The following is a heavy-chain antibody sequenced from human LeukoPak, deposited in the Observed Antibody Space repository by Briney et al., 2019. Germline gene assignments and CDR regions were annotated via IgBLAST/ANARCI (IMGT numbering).Heavy chain of an antibody. CDR2: ISWDGANS. J-gene: IGHJ6*04. CDR1: GFTFDDYT. CDR3: ARGFPSSVAGALVV. D-gene: IGHD6-25*01. Sequence: GGSLRLSCAASGFTFDDYTIHWFRQAPGKGLEWVSLISWDGANSYYADSVKGRFTVSRDNSRDSIYLQMNTLTIDDSALYYCARGFPSSVAGALVVWGKGTTVTVSS. V-gene: IGHV3-43*01.